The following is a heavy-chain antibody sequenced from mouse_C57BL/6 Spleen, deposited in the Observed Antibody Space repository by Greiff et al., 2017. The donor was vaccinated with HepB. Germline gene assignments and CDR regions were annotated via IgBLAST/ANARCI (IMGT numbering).Heavy chain of an antibody. V-gene: IGHV5-6*01. Sequence: EVHLVESGGDLVKPGGSLKLSCAASGFTFSSYGMSWVRQTPDKRLEWVATISSGGSYTYYPDSVKGRFTISRDNAKNTLYLQMSSLKSEDTAMYYCARHSGAAQAHYYAMDYWGQGTSVTVSS. CDR2: ISSGGSYT. CDR3: ARHSGAAQAHYYAMDY. D-gene: IGHD3-2*02. CDR1: GFTFSSYG. J-gene: IGHJ4*01.